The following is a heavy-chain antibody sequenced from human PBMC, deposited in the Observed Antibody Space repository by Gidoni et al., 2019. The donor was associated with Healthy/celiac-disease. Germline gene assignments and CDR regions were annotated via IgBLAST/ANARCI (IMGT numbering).Heavy chain of an antibody. V-gene: IGHV3-43*02. Sequence: EVQLVESGGGVVQPGGSLRLSCAASGFTFDDYAMHWVRQPPGKGLEWVSLISGDGGSTYYADTVKGRFTISRDNSKNSLYLQMNSLRTEDTALYYCAKVWGSDYGMDVWGQGTTVTVSS. CDR2: ISGDGGST. D-gene: IGHD3-16*01. CDR3: AKVWGSDYGMDV. CDR1: GFTFDDYA. J-gene: IGHJ6*02.